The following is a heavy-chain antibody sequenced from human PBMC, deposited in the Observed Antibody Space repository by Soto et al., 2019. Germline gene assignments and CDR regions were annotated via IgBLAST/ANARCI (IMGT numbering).Heavy chain of an antibody. J-gene: IGHJ4*02. D-gene: IGHD2-2*01. Sequence: GGSLRLSCAASGFTFSSYAMHWVRQAPGKGLEWVAVISYDGSNKYYADSVKGRFTISRDNSKNTLYLQMNSLRAEDTAVYYCATPGYCSSTSCEYYFDYWGQGTLVTVSS. V-gene: IGHV3-30-3*01. CDR2: ISYDGSNK. CDR3: ATPGYCSSTSCEYYFDY. CDR1: GFTFSSYA.